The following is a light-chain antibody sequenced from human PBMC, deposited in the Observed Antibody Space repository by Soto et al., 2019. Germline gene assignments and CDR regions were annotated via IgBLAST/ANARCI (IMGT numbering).Light chain of an antibody. Sequence: PGERATLSCRTSQSVSNYLAWYQQKPGQAPRLLIYDASNRATGIPARFSGSGSGTDFTLTISSLEPEDFAVYYCQQRSNWPPWTFGQGTKVEIK. CDR1: QSVSNY. V-gene: IGKV3-11*01. J-gene: IGKJ1*01. CDR2: DAS. CDR3: QQRSNWPPWT.